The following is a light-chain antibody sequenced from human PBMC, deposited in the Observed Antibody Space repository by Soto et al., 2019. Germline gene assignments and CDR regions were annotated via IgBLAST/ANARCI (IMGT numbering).Light chain of an antibody. V-gene: IGLV1-47*01. CDR2: RNN. J-gene: IGLJ1*01. Sequence: QSALTQPPSASGTPGQRVTISCSGSSSNIGSNYVYWYQQLPGTAPKLLIYRNNQRPSGVPDRFSGSKSGTSASLAISGLLSEDEADYYCAAWDDSLSGSYVFGTGTKVTVL. CDR3: AAWDDSLSGSYV. CDR1: SSNIGSNY.